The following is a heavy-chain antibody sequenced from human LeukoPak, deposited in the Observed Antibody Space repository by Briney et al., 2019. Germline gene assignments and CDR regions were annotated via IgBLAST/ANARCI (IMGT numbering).Heavy chain of an antibody. CDR2: ISYDGSNT. V-gene: IGHV3-30*18. CDR3: AKDPFSCRSSGCHGIDY. Sequence: HPGGSLRLSCAASGFTFSSYGMHWVRQAPGKGLEWVAVISYDGSNTYYADSVKGRFTISRDNSKNTLYLQMNSLRAEDTALYYCAKDPFSCRSSGCHGIDYWGQGTLVTVSS. J-gene: IGHJ4*02. CDR1: GFTFSSYG. D-gene: IGHD6-19*01.